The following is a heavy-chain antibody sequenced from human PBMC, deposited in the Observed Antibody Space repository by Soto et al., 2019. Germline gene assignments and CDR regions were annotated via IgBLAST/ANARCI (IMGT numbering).Heavy chain of an antibody. CDR3: AKAVSRDYYVWGSYEVTSLDFAY. CDR2: SRGSGGST. Sequence: EVQLLESGGGLVQPGGSLRLSCAASGFTFSSYAMSWVRQAPGKGLEWVSASRGSGGSTYYADSVKGRFTISRDNSKNTLYQQMTSLRAEDTAVYYCAKAVSRDYYVWGSYEVTSLDFAYWGQGTLVTVSS. D-gene: IGHD3-16*01. V-gene: IGHV3-23*01. J-gene: IGHJ4*02. CDR1: GFTFSSYA.